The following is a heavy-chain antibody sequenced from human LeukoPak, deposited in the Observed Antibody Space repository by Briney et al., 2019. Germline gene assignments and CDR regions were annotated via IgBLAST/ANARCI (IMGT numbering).Heavy chain of an antibody. CDR3: VTVQFARTMSFDY. J-gene: IGHJ4*02. D-gene: IGHD3-10*01. CDR2: IKSNFDGGTT. V-gene: IGHV3-15*01. Sequence: GGSLRLSCAASGFTFSGAWMSWARQAPGKGREWVARIKSNFDGGTTDYAAPVKGRFSVSRDDSKNTLVLQMNSLKTEDTAVYYCVTVQFARTMSFDYWGQGTLVTVSS. CDR1: GFTFSGAW.